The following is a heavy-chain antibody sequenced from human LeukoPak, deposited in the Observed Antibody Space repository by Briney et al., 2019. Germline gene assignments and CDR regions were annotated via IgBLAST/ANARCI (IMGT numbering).Heavy chain of an antibody. Sequence: SETLSLTCTVSGGSMTTHHWNWIRQTPGKGLEWIGYVFDSGRTKENPSLKSRVTPSADTPKNQLSLRLSSVTAADTAVYYCTTIKRGNIFGYFDFWGQGILVTVSS. CDR3: TTIKRGNIFGYFDF. CDR1: GGSMTTHH. J-gene: IGHJ4*02. D-gene: IGHD5-18*01. CDR2: VFDSGRT. V-gene: IGHV4-59*11.